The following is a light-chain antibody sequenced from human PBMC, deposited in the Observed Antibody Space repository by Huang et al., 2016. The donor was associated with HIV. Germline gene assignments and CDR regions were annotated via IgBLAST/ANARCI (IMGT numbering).Light chain of an antibody. J-gene: IGKJ3*01. CDR3: QQYDNVPRFT. CDR2: YAS. V-gene: IGKV1-33*01. CDR1: QDISNY. Sequence: DIQMTQSPSSLSASVGDRVTITCQASQDISNYLNWYQQKPGKAPKILIYYASNLETGVSSRFSGSGSGTDFTFTISSLQPEDIATYYCQQYDNVPRFTFGPGTKVDIK.